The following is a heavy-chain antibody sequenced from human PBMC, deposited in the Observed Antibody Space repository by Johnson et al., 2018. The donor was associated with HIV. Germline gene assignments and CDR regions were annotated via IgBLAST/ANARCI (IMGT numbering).Heavy chain of an antibody. CDR2: IRYDGSNK. Sequence: QVQLLESGGGVVQPGGSLRLSCAASRFSFSRYGMHWVRQAPGKGLEWVAFIRYDGSNKYYADSVKGRFTISRDNSKNTLYLQMNSLRAEDTAVYYCANILSSLEWFPDDAFDIWGQGTKVTVSS. J-gene: IGHJ3*02. V-gene: IGHV3-30*02. CDR3: ANILSSLEWFPDDAFDI. D-gene: IGHD3-3*01. CDR1: RFSFSRYG.